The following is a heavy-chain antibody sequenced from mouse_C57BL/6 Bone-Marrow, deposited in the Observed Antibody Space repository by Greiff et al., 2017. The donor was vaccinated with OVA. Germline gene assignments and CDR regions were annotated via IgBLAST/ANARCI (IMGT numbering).Heavy chain of an antibody. V-gene: IGHV1-9*01. CDR1: GYTFTGYW. Sequence: LVESGAELMKPGASVKLSCKATGYTFTGYWIEWVKQRPGHGLEWIGEVLPGSGRTNYNEKFKGKATVTVDKSSNTAYMQLISLTTEDSSIYYCASCTTMITPFANGGQGTTLTVSS. J-gene: IGHJ2*01. D-gene: IGHD2-4*01. CDR2: VLPGSGRT. CDR3: ASCTTMITPFAN.